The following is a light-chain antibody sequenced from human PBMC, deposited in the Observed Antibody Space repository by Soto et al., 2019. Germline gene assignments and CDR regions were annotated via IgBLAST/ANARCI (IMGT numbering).Light chain of an antibody. J-gene: IGKJ1*01. CDR1: QSVSSN. CDR2: GAS. V-gene: IGKV3-15*01. Sequence: EIVMTQSPATLSVSPGERATLSCRASQSVSSNLAWYQQKPGQAPRLLIYGASTRATGIPARFSGSGSGTEFTLTISSRQSEDFAVYYCQQYNNWPRGTFGQGTKVEI. CDR3: QQYNNWPRGT.